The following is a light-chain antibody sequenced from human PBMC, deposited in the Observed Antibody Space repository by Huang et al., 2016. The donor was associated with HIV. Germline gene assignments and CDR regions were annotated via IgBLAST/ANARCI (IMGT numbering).Light chain of an antibody. V-gene: IGKV1-17*03. CDR3: LQHHAYPRT. J-gene: IGKJ1*01. CDR1: QGIANY. Sequence: DIQLTQSPFAMSASVGDRVSITCRASQGIANYLVWFQQRPGGAPKRLIYAASSLQSGVPSRFSGSGSGTKFTLTISGLQPEDFATYYCLQHHAYPRTFGQGTKVEV. CDR2: AAS.